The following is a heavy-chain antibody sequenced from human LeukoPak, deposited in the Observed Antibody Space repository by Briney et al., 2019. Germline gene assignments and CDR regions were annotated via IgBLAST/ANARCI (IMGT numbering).Heavy chain of an antibody. V-gene: IGHV3-74*01. J-gene: IGHJ6*02. CDR1: GFTFSGYW. D-gene: IGHD2-15*01. CDR2: IDNGGSGT. Sequence: GGSLRLSCAASGFTFSGYWMHWVRQVPEKGLVLVSRIDNGGSGTTYADSVKGRFTVSRDNAKNTLYLQMNSLRAEDTAVYYCARDSVGYYYGMDVWGQGTTVTVSS. CDR3: ARDSVGYYYGMDV.